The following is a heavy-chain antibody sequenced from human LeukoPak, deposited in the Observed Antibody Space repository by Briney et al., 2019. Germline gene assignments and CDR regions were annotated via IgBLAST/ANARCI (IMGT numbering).Heavy chain of an antibody. D-gene: IGHD6-13*01. V-gene: IGHV3-9*03. Sequence: GGSLRLSCAASGFTFDDYAMHWVRQAPGKGLEWVSGISWNSGSIGYADSVKGRFTISRDNAKNSLYLQMNSLRAGDMALYYCAKDIGAAGTSYYFDYWGQGTLVTVSS. CDR1: GFTFDDYA. CDR2: ISWNSGSI. J-gene: IGHJ4*02. CDR3: AKDIGAAGTSYYFDY.